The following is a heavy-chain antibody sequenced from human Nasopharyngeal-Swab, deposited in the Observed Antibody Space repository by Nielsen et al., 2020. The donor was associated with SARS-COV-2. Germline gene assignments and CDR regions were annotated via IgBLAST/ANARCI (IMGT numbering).Heavy chain of an antibody. V-gene: IGHV3-23*01. Sequence: ETLSLTCTVSGGSITSSRHRWGWIRQPPGKGLEWVSAISGSGGSTYYADSVKGRFTISRDNSKNTLYLQMNSLRAEDAAVYYCAKDPSGRYTYGSGYFDFWGQGTLVTVSS. CDR1: GGSITSSR. CDR3: AKDPSGRYTYGSGYFDF. D-gene: IGHD3-10*01. J-gene: IGHJ4*02. CDR2: ISGSGGST.